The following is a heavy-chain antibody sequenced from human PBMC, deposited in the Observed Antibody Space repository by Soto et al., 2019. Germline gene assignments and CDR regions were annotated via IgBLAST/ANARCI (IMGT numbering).Heavy chain of an antibody. CDR3: ARESEDLTSNFDY. Sequence: EVQMVESGGGLVKPGGSLRLSCAASGFTFTRYSMKCVRQSPGKGLEWVSSISSTTNYIYYGDSMKGRFTISRDNAKNSLYVEMTSLRAADSAVYYCARESEDLTSNFDYWGQGTLVTVSS. J-gene: IGHJ4*02. CDR2: ISSTTNYI. CDR1: GFTFTRYS. V-gene: IGHV3-21*06.